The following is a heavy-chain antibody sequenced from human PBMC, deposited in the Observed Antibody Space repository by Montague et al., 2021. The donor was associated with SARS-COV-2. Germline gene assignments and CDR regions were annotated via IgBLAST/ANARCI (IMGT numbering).Heavy chain of an antibody. D-gene: IGHD3-10*01. CDR1: GFIFSNYA. J-gene: IGHJ5*02. CDR2: ISSDGDHK. Sequence: SLRLSCAGSGFIFSNYAMHWVRQAPGKGLEWLAVISSDGDHKYYADSVQGRLTISRDNSKKTLYLQVNSLRPEDTAVYFCAKDQGQLWFNELSGNWLDPWGQGTLVTVSS. CDR3: AKDQGQLWFNELSGNWLDP. V-gene: IGHV3-30-3*02.